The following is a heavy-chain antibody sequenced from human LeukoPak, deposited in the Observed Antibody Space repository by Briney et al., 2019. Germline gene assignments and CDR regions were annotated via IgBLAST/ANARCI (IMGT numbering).Heavy chain of an antibody. V-gene: IGHV1-46*01. CDR3: ARRGYYYDSSEYDWFDP. Sequence: GASVKVSCKASGSTFTSYYMYCVRHTPGQGLEWMGIINPSGGSTTYAQKFQGRVTMTRDTSTSTVYMELSSLRSEDTAVYYCARRGYYYDSSEYDWFDPWGQGTLVTVSS. D-gene: IGHD3-22*01. CDR2: INPSGGST. CDR1: GSTFTSYY. J-gene: IGHJ5*02.